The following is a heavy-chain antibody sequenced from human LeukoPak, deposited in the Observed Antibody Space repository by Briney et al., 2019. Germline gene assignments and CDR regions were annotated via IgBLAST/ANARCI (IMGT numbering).Heavy chain of an antibody. CDR1: GGSISSYY. V-gene: IGHV4-59*08. Sequence: SETLSLTCTVSGGSISSYYWSWIRQPPGKGLEWIGYIYYSGSTNYNPSLKSRVTISVDTSKNQFSLKLSSVTAADAAVYYCARLPLGGYYYYYGMDVWGQGTTVTVSS. CDR2: IYYSGST. D-gene: IGHD1-26*01. CDR3: ARLPLGGYYYYYGMDV. J-gene: IGHJ6*02.